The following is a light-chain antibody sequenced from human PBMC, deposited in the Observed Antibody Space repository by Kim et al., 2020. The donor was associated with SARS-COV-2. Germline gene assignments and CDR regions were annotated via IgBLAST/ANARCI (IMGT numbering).Light chain of an antibody. CDR3: QVWDSSSGYV. Sequence: YELTQPPSVSVAPGKTARITCGGNNIGRKSVHWYQQKPGQAPVLAIYYDTDRPSGIPERFSGSNSGNTATLTISRVEAGDEADYYCQVWDSSSGYVFGT. CDR2: YDT. J-gene: IGLJ1*01. V-gene: IGLV3-21*04. CDR1: NIGRKS.